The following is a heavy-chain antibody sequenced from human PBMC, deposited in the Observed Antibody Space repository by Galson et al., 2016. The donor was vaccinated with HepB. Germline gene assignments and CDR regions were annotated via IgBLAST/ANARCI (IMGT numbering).Heavy chain of an antibody. CDR2: IWNDGSKK. V-gene: IGHV3-33*01. J-gene: IGHJ3*02. D-gene: IGHD3-22*01. CDR1: EFTFSRLG. CDR3: AREDDYYDSSAYHDAFDI. Sequence: SLRLSCAASEFTFSRLGMHWVRQAPGKGLEWVAVIWNDGSKKYYADYVKGRFTISRDNSKNTLFLQMKSLRAEDTAVYYCAREDDYYDSSAYHDAFDIWGQGTMVTVSS.